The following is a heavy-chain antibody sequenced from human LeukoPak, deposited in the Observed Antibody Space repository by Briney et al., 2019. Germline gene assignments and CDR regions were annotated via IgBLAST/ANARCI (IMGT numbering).Heavy chain of an antibody. D-gene: IGHD3-16*01. CDR2: ITGSGGST. J-gene: IGHJ4*02. Sequence: PGGSLRLSCAASGFTFSSYAMSWVRQAPGKGLEWVSAITGSGGSTYYADSVKGRFTMSRDNSKSTVYLQMNSLRAEDTAVYYCAKVRNGLIPSDYWGQGTLVTVSS. V-gene: IGHV3-23*01. CDR3: AKVRNGLIPSDY. CDR1: GFTFSSYA.